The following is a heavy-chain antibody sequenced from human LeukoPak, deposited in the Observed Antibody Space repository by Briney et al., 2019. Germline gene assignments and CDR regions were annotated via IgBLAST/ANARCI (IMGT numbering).Heavy chain of an antibody. Sequence: GGSLRLSCAASGFTFSSYSMNWVRQAPGKRLEWVSYISGTSSTIYYADSVKGRFTISRDNAKNSLFLQMNSLRDDDTAVYYCARKYYYASGSLGFDYWGQGTLVTVSS. CDR2: ISGTSSTI. D-gene: IGHD3-10*01. CDR3: ARKYYYASGSLGFDY. V-gene: IGHV3-48*02. J-gene: IGHJ4*02. CDR1: GFTFSSYS.